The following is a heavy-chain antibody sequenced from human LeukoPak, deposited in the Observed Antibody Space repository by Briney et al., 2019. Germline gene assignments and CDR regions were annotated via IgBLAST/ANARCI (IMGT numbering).Heavy chain of an antibody. J-gene: IGHJ4*02. CDR3: AKRRGSSGADARPAEY. D-gene: IGHD5-12*01. V-gene: IGHV3-23*01. CDR1: GFTFSSHS. CDR2: VSSSGSYT. Sequence: GGSLRLSCAASGFTFSSHSMNWVRQAPGKGLEWVSTVSSSGSYTFYADSVTGRFTISRDNSKSTLYLELNSLRAEDTAVYYCAKRRGSSGADARPAEYWGQGTLVTVSS.